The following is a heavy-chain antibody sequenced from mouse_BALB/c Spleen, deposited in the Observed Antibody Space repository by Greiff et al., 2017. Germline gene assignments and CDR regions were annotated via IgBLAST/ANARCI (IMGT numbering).Heavy chain of an antibody. V-gene: IGHV8-12*01. CDR1: GFSLSTSGMG. D-gene: IGHD2-14*01. Sequence: QVQLKESGPGILQPSQTLSLTCSFSGFSLSTSGMGVSWIRQPSGKGLEWLAHIYWDDDKRYNPSLKSRLTISKDTSSNQVFLKITSVDTADTATYYCARRARYDGAMDDWGQGTSVTVSS. CDR3: ARRARYDGAMDD. CDR2: IYWDDDK. J-gene: IGHJ4*01.